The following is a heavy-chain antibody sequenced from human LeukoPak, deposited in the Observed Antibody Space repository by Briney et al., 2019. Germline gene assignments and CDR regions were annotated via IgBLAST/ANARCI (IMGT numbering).Heavy chain of an antibody. D-gene: IGHD3-10*01. CDR1: GFTFSSYG. CDR2: ISYDGSNK. J-gene: IGHJ3*02. Sequence: GGSLRLSCAASGFTFSSYGMHWVRQAPGKGLEWVAIISYDGSNKYYADSVKGRFTISRDNSKNTLYLQMNSLRAEDTAVYYCANGYYYGSGSYYKEAFDIWGQGTMVTVSS. V-gene: IGHV3-30*18. CDR3: ANGYYYGSGSYYKEAFDI.